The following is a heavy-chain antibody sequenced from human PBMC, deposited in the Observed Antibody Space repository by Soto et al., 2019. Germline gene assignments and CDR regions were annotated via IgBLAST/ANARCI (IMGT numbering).Heavy chain of an antibody. CDR1: GYTFTRYG. J-gene: IGHJ6*03. CDR3: MTGRGLNCSGTSCFHSFYYVDV. V-gene: IGHV1-18*01. Sequence: QVQLVQSGAEVRKPGASVKVPCKASGYTFTRYGISWVRQAPGQGLEWMGWSTPYNGDTYYARKVQGRVTMTSDTSTSSGNMYQRRLTAYESAIYYCMTGRGLNCSGTSCFHSFYYVDVWGKGITVTVSS. D-gene: IGHD2-2*01. CDR2: STPYNGDT.